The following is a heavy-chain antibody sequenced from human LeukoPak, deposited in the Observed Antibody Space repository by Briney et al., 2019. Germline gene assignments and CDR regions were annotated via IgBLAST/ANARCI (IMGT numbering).Heavy chain of an antibody. Sequence: PEASVKVSCKASGGTFSSYAISWVRQAPGQGLGWMGRIIPILGIANYAQKFQGRVTITADKSTSTAYMELSSLRSEDTAVYYCASANRGYDSSGPEGYWGQGTLVTVSS. CDR3: ASANRGYDSSGPEGY. CDR2: IIPILGIA. J-gene: IGHJ4*02. CDR1: GGTFSSYA. V-gene: IGHV1-69*04. D-gene: IGHD3-22*01.